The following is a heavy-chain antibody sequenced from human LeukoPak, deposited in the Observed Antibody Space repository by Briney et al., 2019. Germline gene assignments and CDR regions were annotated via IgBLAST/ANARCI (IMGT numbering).Heavy chain of an antibody. CDR3: ARDTVAGPNWLDP. Sequence: SETLSLTCTVSGGSISSYYWSWIRQPPGKGLEWIGYIYYSGSTNYNPSLKSRVTVSVDTSKNQFSLKLSSVTAADTAVYYCARDTVAGPNWLDPWGQGTLVTVSS. D-gene: IGHD6-19*01. V-gene: IGHV4-59*01. CDR1: GGSISSYY. CDR2: IYYSGST. J-gene: IGHJ5*02.